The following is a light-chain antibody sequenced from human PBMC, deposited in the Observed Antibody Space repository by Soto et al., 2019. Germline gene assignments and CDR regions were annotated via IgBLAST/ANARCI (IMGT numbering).Light chain of an antibody. Sequence: QSALTQPASVSGSPGQSITISCTGTSSDVGGYNYVTWYQQHPGEATKLMIHDVSSRASGVPNRFSGSKSGTTASLTISGLQAEDEADYYCCSYASSTSYVFGTGTKVTVL. V-gene: IGLV2-14*03. CDR3: CSYASSTSYV. CDR2: DVS. J-gene: IGLJ1*01. CDR1: SSDVGGYNY.